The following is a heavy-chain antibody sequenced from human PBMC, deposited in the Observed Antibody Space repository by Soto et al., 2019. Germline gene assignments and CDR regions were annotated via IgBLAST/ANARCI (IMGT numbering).Heavy chain of an antibody. V-gene: IGHV4-59*01. CDR1: GGSISSYY. D-gene: IGHD3-10*01. CDR3: ARAPLWFGESPPFFDY. J-gene: IGHJ4*02. CDR2: IYYSGST. Sequence: SETLSLTCTVSGGSISSYYWSWIRQPPGKGLEWIGYIYYSGSTNYNPSLKSRVTISVDTSKNQFSLKLSSVTAADTAVYYCARAPLWFGESPPFFDYWGQGTLVTVSS.